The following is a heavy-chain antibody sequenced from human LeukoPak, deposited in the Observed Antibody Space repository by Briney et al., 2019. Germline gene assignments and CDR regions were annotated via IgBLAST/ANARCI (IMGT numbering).Heavy chain of an antibody. CDR2: ISYDGGNK. V-gene: IGHV3-30*04. CDR3: AKDQSSDLYYFDY. Sequence: SGGSLRLSCAASGFTFSSYAMHWVRQAPGKGLEWVAVISYDGGNKYYADSVKGRFTISRDNSKNTLYLQMNSLRAEDTAVYYCAKDQSSDLYYFDYWGQGTLVTVSS. CDR1: GFTFSSYA. J-gene: IGHJ4*02.